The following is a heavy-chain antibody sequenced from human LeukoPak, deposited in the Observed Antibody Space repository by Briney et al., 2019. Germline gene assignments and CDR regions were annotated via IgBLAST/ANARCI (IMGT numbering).Heavy chain of an antibody. V-gene: IGHV3-23*01. CDR3: ARIVVVVAATTVDAFDI. D-gene: IGHD2-15*01. CDR1: GFMFNTYS. Sequence: GGSLRLSCAASGFMFNTYSMNWVRQAPGKGLEWVSAISGSGGSTYYADSVKGRFTISRDNSKNTLYLQMNSLRAEDTAVYYCARIVVVVAATTVDAFDIWGQGTMVTVSS. CDR2: ISGSGGST. J-gene: IGHJ3*02.